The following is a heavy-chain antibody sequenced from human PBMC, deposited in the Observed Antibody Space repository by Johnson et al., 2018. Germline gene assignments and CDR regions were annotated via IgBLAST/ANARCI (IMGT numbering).Heavy chain of an antibody. D-gene: IGHD1-1*01. CDR3: AGTSLYCMDV. V-gene: IGHV3-23*04. Sequence: VQLVESGGGFVQPGGSLRLSCVAVGFTFRGYAMSWVRQAPGKGLEWVSAISGGGENTYFADSVKGRFPISRDNSKNTVYLQMTSLKTEDPAVYYCAGTSLYCMDVWGQGTTVTVSS. CDR1: GFTFRGYA. J-gene: IGHJ6*02. CDR2: ISGGGENT.